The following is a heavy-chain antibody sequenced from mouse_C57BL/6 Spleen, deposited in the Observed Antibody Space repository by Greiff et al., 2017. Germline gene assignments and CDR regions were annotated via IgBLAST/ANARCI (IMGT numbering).Heavy chain of an antibody. CDR2: IYPSDSYT. V-gene: IGHV1-50*01. D-gene: IGHD2-4*01. J-gene: IGHJ3*01. CDR1: GYTFTSYW. CDR3: ARGGYDYCAWFAY. Sequence: QVQLQQPGAELVKPGASVKLSCKASGYTFTSYWMQWVKQRPGQGLEWIGEIYPSDSYTNYNKKFKGKATLTVDTSSSTAYMQRSSRTSEDSSVYYCARGGYDYCAWFAYWGQGALVTVSA.